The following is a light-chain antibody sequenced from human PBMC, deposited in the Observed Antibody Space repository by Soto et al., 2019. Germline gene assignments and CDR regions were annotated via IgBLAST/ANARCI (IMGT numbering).Light chain of an antibody. CDR2: DVT. CDR1: STDVRGYDY. V-gene: IGLV2-14*03. Sequence: QSVLTQPASVSGSPGQSITISCTGTSTDVRGYDYVSWYQQHPGKAPKLIIYDVTNRPSGISPRFSGSKSGNTASLTISGLQAEDEADYYCTPYRSRTTLVFGGGTKVTVL. J-gene: IGLJ2*01. CDR3: TPYRSRTTLV.